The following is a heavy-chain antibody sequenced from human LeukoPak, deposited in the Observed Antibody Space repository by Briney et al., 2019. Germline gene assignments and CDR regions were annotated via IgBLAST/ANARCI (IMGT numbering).Heavy chain of an antibody. CDR1: GGSISSSNW. D-gene: IGHD5-24*01. CDR2: IYHSGST. J-gene: IGHJ4*02. V-gene: IGHV4-4*02. CDR3: ARGRDGYNGCLDY. Sequence: PSETLSLTCAVSGGSISSSNWWSWVRPPPGKGLEWIGEIYHSGSTNYNPSLKSRVTISVDKSKNQFSLKLSSVTAADTAVYYCARGRDGYNGCLDYWGQGTLVTVSS.